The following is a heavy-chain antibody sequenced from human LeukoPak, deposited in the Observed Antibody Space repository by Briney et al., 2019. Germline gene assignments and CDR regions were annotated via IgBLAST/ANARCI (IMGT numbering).Heavy chain of an antibody. CDR1: GGTFSSYA. D-gene: IGHD3-22*01. Sequence: SVKVSCKASGGTFSSYAISWVRQALGQGLEWMGGIIPIFGTANYAQKFQGRVTITADESTSTAYMELSSLRSEDTAVYYCARLPYYYDSSGYYPWGQGTLVTVSS. J-gene: IGHJ1*01. CDR3: ARLPYYYDSSGYYP. CDR2: IIPIFGTA. V-gene: IGHV1-69*13.